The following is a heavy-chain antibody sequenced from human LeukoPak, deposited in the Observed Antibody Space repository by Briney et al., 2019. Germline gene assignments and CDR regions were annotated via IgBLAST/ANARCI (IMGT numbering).Heavy chain of an antibody. J-gene: IGHJ6*03. CDR3: ARRPYCSSTSCYGDMWYYYYMDV. V-gene: IGHV3-11*01. CDR2: ISSSGSTI. CDR1: GFTFSDYY. D-gene: IGHD2-2*01. Sequence: SGGSLRLSCAASGFTFSDYYMSWIRQAPGKGLEWVSYISSSGSTIYYADSVKGRFTISRDNAKNSLYLQMNSLRAEDTAVYYCARRPYCSSTSCYGDMWYYYYMDVWGKGTTVTISS.